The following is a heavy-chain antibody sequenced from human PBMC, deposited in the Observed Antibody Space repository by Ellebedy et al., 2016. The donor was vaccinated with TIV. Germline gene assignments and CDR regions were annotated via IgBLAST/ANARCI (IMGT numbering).Heavy chain of an antibody. CDR1: GFTFGDYF. CDR3: ARTREPEYFAYYYYGMDV. D-gene: IGHD3-9*01. CDR2: ITNTVSTP. Sequence: PGGSLRLSCAASGFTFGDYFMSWVRQAPGKGLEWVSYITNTVSTPYYADSVNGRFTVARDNAKNSLFLPMNSLRAEDTAVYYCARTREPEYFAYYYYGMDVWGQGTTVTVSS. V-gene: IGHV3-11*01. J-gene: IGHJ6*02.